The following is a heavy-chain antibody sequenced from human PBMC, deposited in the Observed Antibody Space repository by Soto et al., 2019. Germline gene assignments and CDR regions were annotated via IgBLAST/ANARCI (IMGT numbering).Heavy chain of an antibody. V-gene: IGHV3-23*01. CDR2: ISGSGGST. Sequence: PGGSLRLSCAASGFTFSSYAMSWVRQAPGKGLEWVSAISGSGGSTYYADSVKGRFTISRDNSKNTLYLQMNSLRAEDTAVYYCAKDTIFGVVLRAGGGVDYWGQGTLVTVSS. J-gene: IGHJ4*02. D-gene: IGHD3-3*01. CDR1: GFTFSSYA. CDR3: AKDTIFGVVLRAGGGVDY.